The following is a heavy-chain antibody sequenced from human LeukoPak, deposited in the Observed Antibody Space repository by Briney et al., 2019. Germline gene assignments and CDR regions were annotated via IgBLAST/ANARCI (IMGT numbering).Heavy chain of an antibody. J-gene: IGHJ5*02. D-gene: IGHD3-3*01. CDR1: GGSISSGDYY. V-gene: IGHV4-30-4*01. CDR3: ARHYDLGHTWFDP. Sequence: SETLSLTCTVSGGSISSGDYYWSWIRQPPGKGLEWIGYIYYSGSTYYNPSLKSRVTISVDTSKNQSSLKLSSVTAADTAVYYCARHYDLGHTWFDPWGQGTLVTVSS. CDR2: IYYSGST.